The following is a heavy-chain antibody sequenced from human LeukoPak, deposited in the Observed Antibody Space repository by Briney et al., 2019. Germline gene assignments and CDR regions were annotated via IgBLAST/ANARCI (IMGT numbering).Heavy chain of an antibody. V-gene: IGHV4-59*01. D-gene: IGHD3-22*01. Sequence: SETLSPTCTVSGGSISSYYWSWIRQPPGKGLEWIGYIYYSGSTNYNPSLKSRVTISVDTSKNQFSLKLSSVTAADTAVYYCARDGAYYDSSGYYTLDYWGQGTLVTVSS. J-gene: IGHJ4*02. CDR2: IYYSGST. CDR3: ARDGAYYDSSGYYTLDY. CDR1: GGSISSYY.